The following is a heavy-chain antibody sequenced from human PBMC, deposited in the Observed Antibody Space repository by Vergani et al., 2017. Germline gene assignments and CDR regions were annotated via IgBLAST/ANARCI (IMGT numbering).Heavy chain of an antibody. J-gene: IGHJ6*03. V-gene: IGHV4-59*01. Sequence: QVQLQESGPGLVKPPGTLSLTCAVSGGSISSYYWSWIRQPPGKGLEWIGYIYYSGSTNYNPSLKSRVTISVDTSKNQFSLKLSSVTAADTAVYYCASASIAAVKRQIYYYYMDVWGKGTTVTVSS. D-gene: IGHD6-13*01. CDR3: ASASIAAVKRQIYYYYMDV. CDR2: IYYSGST. CDR1: GGSISSYY.